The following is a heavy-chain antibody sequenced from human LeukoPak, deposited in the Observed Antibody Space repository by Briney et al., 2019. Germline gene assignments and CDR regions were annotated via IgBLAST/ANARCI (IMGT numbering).Heavy chain of an antibody. Sequence: PAGTLSLTCTVSGGSISSYYWNWIRQPPGKGLEWIGYIFSSGSTNYNPSLRSRVTISVDTSKNQFSLKLSSVTAADTAVYYCARGPYYFDYWGQGTLVTVSS. V-gene: IGHV4-59*01. CDR2: IFSSGST. CDR1: GGSISSYY. J-gene: IGHJ4*02. CDR3: ARGPYYFDY.